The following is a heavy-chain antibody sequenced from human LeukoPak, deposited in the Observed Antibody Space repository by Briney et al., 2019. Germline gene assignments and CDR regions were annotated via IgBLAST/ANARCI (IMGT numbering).Heavy chain of an antibody. CDR1: GFAFDDFG. J-gene: IGHJ4*02. CDR2: ISGDGSVT. CDR3: AKDFSPSSSGSQDY. Sequence: GGSLRLSCAASGFAFDDFGMHWVRQAPGKGLEWVFFISGDGSVTYYTDSLKGRFTVSRDNSKNSLYLQMGSLRAEDTALYYCAKDFSPSSSGSQDYWGQGTLVTVSS. D-gene: IGHD1-26*01. V-gene: IGHV3-43*02.